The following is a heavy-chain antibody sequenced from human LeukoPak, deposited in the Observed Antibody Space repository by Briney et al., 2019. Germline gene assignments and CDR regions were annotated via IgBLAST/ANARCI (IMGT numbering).Heavy chain of an antibody. J-gene: IGHJ4*02. V-gene: IGHV3-9*01. D-gene: IGHD3-10*01. CDR3: AKDKISGVRGALDY. CDR1: GFTFGDYG. CDR2: ISWNSGNI. Sequence: GRFLRLSCAAFGFTFGDYGMHWVRQAPGKGLEWVSGISWNSGNIGYADSVKGRFTISRDNAKNSLYLQMNSLGAEDTAFYYCAKDKISGVRGALDYWGQGTLVTVSS.